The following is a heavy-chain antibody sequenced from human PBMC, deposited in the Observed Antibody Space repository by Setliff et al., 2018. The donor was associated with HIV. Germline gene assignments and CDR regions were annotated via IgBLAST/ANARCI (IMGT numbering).Heavy chain of an antibody. Sequence: PSETLSLTCTISGGSISTHYWSWIRQPPGKGLEWIGYIFYIGNTNYNPSLKSRVTISVDTSKNQFSLKLSSVTAADTAVYYCARTSEYDFGLTKYLDYWGQGTLVTVSS. CDR2: IFYIGNT. V-gene: IGHV4-59*08. CDR3: ARTSEYDFGLTKYLDY. J-gene: IGHJ4*02. CDR1: GGSISTHY. D-gene: IGHD3-3*01.